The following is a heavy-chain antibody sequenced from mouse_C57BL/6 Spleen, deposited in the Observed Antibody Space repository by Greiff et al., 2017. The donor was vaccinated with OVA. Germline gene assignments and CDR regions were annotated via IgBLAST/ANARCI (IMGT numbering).Heavy chain of an antibody. CDR3: ARCGYSNTFDY. Sequence: QVQLQQSGAELVKPGASVKISCKASGYAFSSYWMNWVKQRPGKGLEWIGQIYPGDGDTNYNGKFKGKATLTADKSSSTAYMQLSSLTSEDAAVYFCARCGYSNTFDYWGQGTTLTVSA. CDR2: IYPGDGDT. CDR1: GYAFSSYW. D-gene: IGHD2-5*01. J-gene: IGHJ2*01. V-gene: IGHV1-80*01.